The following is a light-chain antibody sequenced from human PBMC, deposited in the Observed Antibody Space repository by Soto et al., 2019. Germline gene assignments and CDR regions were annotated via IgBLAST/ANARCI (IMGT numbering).Light chain of an antibody. Sequence: EIVLTQSPGTLSLAPGERATLSGRARQSVSSSYLAWYQQKPGQAPRLLIYGASSRATGIPDRFSGSGSGIDCTRTISTLESEYCAVYYFEQYGSSPYTFGQGTKLEIK. V-gene: IGKV3-20*01. CDR1: QSVSSSY. J-gene: IGKJ2*01. CDR3: EQYGSSPYT. CDR2: GAS.